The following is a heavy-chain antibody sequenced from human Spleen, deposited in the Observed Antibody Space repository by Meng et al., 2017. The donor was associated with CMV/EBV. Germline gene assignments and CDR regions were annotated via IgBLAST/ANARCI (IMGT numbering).Heavy chain of an antibody. D-gene: IGHD3-3*01. CDR3: ARGKGRSGPWDY. J-gene: IGHJ4*02. CDR1: VGSLSGYY. Sequence: VQLQQCGAGLLQPSETLSLTCAVYVGSLSGYYWSWIRQPPGKGLEWIGEINHSGSTNYNPSLKSRVTISVDTSKNQFSLKLSSVTAADTAVYYCARGKGRSGPWDYWGQGTLVTGSS. V-gene: IGHV4-34*01. CDR2: INHSGST.